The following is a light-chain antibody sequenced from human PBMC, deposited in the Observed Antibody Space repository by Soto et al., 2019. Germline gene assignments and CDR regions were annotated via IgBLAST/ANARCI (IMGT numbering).Light chain of an antibody. V-gene: IGKV1D-13*01. Sequence: AIQLTQSPSSLSASVGDRVTITCRASQGISSALAWYQQKPGEAPKLLIYDASTLEIGVPPRFSGSGSGTDFTLTISSLQPEDFATSHCQHFSNYQWPFGQGTKVEVK. CDR3: QHFSNYQWP. J-gene: IGKJ1*01. CDR1: QGISSA. CDR2: DAS.